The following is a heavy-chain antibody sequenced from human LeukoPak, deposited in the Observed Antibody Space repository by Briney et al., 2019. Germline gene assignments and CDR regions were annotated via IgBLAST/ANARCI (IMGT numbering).Heavy chain of an antibody. CDR2: IRYDGSNK. CDR1: GFTFSSYG. CDR3: AKDSSYYTIFGVASDY. V-gene: IGHV3-30*02. Sequence: GGSLRLSCAASGFTFSSYGMHWVRQAPGKGLEWVAFIRYDGSNKHYADSVKGRFTISRDNSKNTLYLQMNSLRAEDTAVYYCAKDSSYYTIFGVASDYWGQGTLVTVSS. J-gene: IGHJ4*02. D-gene: IGHD3-3*01.